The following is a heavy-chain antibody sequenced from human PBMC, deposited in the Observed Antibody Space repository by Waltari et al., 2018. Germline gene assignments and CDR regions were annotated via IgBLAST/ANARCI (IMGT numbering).Heavy chain of an antibody. CDR3: ARANGDKLFDY. CDR2: ISSSGSTI. Sequence: EVQLVESGGGLVQPGGSPRLSCAASGFTFSSYEMNWVRQAPGKGLEWVSYISSSGSTIYYADSVKGRFTISRDNAKNSLYLQMNSLRAEDTAVYYCARANGDKLFDYWGQGTLVTVSS. J-gene: IGHJ4*02. D-gene: IGHD4-17*01. V-gene: IGHV3-48*03. CDR1: GFTFSSYE.